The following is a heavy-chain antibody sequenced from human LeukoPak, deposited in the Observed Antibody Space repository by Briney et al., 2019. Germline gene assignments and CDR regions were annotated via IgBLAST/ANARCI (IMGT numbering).Heavy chain of an antibody. CDR2: ISSSSTNI. CDR1: GFTFSSYT. D-gene: IGHD5-18*01. V-gene: IGHV3-21*01. CDR3: ARDSSSTQQLWFVY. J-gene: IGHJ4*02. Sequence: PGGSLRLSCAASGFTFSSYTMNWVRQAPGKGLEWVSSISSSSTNIDYPDSVKGRFTISRDNAKNSLYLQMNSLRAEDTAVYYCARDSSSTQQLWFVYWGQGTLVTVSS.